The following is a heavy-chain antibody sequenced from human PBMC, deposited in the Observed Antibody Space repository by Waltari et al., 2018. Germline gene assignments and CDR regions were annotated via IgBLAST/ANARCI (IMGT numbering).Heavy chain of an antibody. CDR3: ARGQQLFYDAFDI. D-gene: IGHD6-13*01. J-gene: IGHJ3*02. CDR2: ISYEGSNK. CDR1: GFTFSSYA. V-gene: IGHV3-30-3*01. Sequence: QVQLVESGGGVVQPGRSLRLSCAASGFTFSSYAMHWVRQAPGKGLEWVAVISYEGSNKYYADSVKGRFTISRDNSKNTLYLQMNSLRAEDTAVYYCARGQQLFYDAFDIWGQGTMVTVSS.